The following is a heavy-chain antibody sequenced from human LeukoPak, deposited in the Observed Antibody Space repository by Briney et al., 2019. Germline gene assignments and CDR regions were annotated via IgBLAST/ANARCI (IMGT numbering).Heavy chain of an antibody. CDR1: GFTFSSHA. V-gene: IGHV3-23*01. Sequence: LPGGSLRLSCAASGFTFSSHAMSWVRQAPGKGLEWVSAISDSGRDTSYAGSVKGRFTISRDNSKNTLYLQMNSLRAEDTAVYYCARGGDCGGDCYLVPEIDYWGQGTLVTVSS. CDR3: ARGGDCGGDCYLVPEIDY. CDR2: ISDSGRDT. D-gene: IGHD2-21*01. J-gene: IGHJ4*02.